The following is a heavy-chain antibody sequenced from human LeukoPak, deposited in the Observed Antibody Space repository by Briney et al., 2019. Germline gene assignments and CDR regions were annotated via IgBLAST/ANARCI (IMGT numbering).Heavy chain of an antibody. CDR2: ISGGSTST. D-gene: IGHD1-26*01. V-gene: IGHV3-11*06. CDR1: GFTSSNNY. Sequence: GGSREPSGQASGFTSSNNYMSWIRQPPGKGLEWVSYISGGSTSTNYVDSVKGRFTISRDNAKNSLYLQMNSLRAEDTAVYYCARDPPSAWGQGTLVIVSS. J-gene: IGHJ5*02. CDR3: ARDPPSA.